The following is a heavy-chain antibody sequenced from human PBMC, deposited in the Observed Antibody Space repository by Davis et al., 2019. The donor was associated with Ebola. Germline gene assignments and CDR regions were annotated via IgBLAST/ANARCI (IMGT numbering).Heavy chain of an antibody. CDR2: TRNKANSYTT. CDR1: GFTFSDHS. D-gene: IGHD6-6*01. Sequence: GGSLRLSCAASGFTFSDHSMDWVRQAPGKGLEWVGRTRNKANSYTTEYAASVKGRFTISSDDSKNSLHLQMNSLETEDTAVYYCTRVAANRGLIDYWGQGTLVTVSS. J-gene: IGHJ4*02. CDR3: TRVAANRGLIDY. V-gene: IGHV3-72*01.